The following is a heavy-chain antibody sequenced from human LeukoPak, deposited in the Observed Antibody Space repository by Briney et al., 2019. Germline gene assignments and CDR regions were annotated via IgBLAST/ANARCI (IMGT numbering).Heavy chain of an antibody. CDR3: ARGQLLYRLGRSWFDP. CDR2: INPNSGGT. CDR1: GYTFTGYY. D-gene: IGHD2-2*02. Sequence: ASVKVSCKASGYTFTGYYMHWVRQAPGQGLEWMGWINPNSGGTNYAQKFQGRVTMTRDTSISTAYMELSRPRSDDTAVYYCARGQLLYRLGRSWFDPWGQGTLITVSS. V-gene: IGHV1-2*02. J-gene: IGHJ5*02.